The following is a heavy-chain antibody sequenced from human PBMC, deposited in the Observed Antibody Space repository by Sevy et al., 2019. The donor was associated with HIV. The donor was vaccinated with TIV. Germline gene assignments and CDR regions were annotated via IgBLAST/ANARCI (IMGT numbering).Heavy chain of an antibody. CDR1: GFTFSSYD. D-gene: IGHD2-21*02. Sequence: GGSLRLSCAGSGFTFSSYDMHWVRQAPGKGLEWVAVTSHDGKYNNYADSVKVRFTISRENFKNTLYLQMNSLRVEDTAIYFCARLFSCGGDCYYLDYWGQGALVTVSS. CDR3: ARLFSCGGDCYYLDY. CDR2: TSHDGKYN. V-gene: IGHV3-30*04. J-gene: IGHJ4*02.